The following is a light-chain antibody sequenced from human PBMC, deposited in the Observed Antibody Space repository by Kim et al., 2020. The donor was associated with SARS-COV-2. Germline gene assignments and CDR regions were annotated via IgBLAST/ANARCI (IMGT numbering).Light chain of an antibody. CDR3: ATWDSAVSAVV. CDR2: DID. Sequence: RVTIPCSGGSSDIGKNYVSWYRQLPGTAPKLLIYDIDKRPSGIPDRFSASKSGSSATLVITGLQTGDEAFYHCATWDSAVSAVVFGGGTQLTVL. CDR1: SSDIGKNY. V-gene: IGLV1-51*01. J-gene: IGLJ3*02.